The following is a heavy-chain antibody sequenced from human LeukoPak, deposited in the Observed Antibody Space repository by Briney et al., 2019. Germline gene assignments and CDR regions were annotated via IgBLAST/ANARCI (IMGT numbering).Heavy chain of an antibody. D-gene: IGHD6-13*01. CDR1: GFTFSSYA. CDR2: ISGSGDNT. J-gene: IGHJ4*02. V-gene: IGHV3-23*01. CDR3: ARAIAAAECY. Sequence: GGSLRLSCAASGFTFSSYAMSWVRQAPGKGLEWVSGISGSGDNTYYADSVKGRFTISRDNSKNTLYVQVNSLGTEDTAAYYCARAIAAAECYWGQGTLVTVSS.